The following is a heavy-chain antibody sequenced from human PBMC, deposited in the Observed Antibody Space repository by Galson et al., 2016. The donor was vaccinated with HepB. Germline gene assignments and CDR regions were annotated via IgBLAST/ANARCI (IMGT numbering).Heavy chain of an antibody. Sequence: SLRLSCAGSGFTFSSYGMHWVRQAPGKGLDWVALISYDGSDKYYADSVKGRFTISRDNSKNTVYLQMNSLRAEDTAVYYCAKESGEGGIDYWGQGTLVTVSS. CDR2: ISYDGSDK. J-gene: IGHJ4*02. CDR1: GFTFSSYG. D-gene: IGHD1-26*01. V-gene: IGHV3-30*18. CDR3: AKESGEGGIDY.